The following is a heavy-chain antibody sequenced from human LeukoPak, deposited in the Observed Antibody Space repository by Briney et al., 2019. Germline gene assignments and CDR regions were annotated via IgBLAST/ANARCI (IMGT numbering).Heavy chain of an antibody. D-gene: IGHD4-11*01. Sequence: SETLSLTCTVSGGSISSYYWSWIRQPPGKGLEWIGYIYYSGSTNYNPSLKSRVTISVDTPKNQFSLKLSSVTAADTAVYYCARGLQRGFYYFDYWGQGTLVTVSS. CDR3: ARGLQRGFYYFDY. CDR2: IYYSGST. CDR1: GGSISSYY. V-gene: IGHV4-59*01. J-gene: IGHJ4*02.